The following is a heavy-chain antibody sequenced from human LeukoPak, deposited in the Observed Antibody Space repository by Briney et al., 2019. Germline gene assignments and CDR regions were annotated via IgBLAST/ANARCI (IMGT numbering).Heavy chain of an antibody. J-gene: IGHJ6*02. CDR1: GGSISSYY. CDR3: ARAHGALHRYYGMDV. CDR2: IYYSGST. D-gene: IGHD3-10*01. V-gene: IGHV4-59*12. Sequence: PSETLSLTCTVSGGSISSYYWGWIRQPPGKGLEWIGYIYYSGSTNYNPSLKSRVTISVDTSKNQFSLKLSSVTAADTAVYYCARAHGALHRYYGMDVWGQGTTVTVSS.